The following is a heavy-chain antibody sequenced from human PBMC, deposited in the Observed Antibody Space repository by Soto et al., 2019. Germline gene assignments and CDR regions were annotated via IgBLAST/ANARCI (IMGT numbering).Heavy chain of an antibody. J-gene: IGHJ4*02. CDR1: GYTFTCYA. CDR3: ARSIVVVTALDH. V-gene: IGHV1-3*05. CDR2: INAGNGNT. D-gene: IGHD2-21*02. Sequence: QVQLVQSGAEEKKPGASVKVSCKASGYTFTCYAMHWVRQAPGQRLEWMGWINAGNGNTKYSQKFQGRVTITRDTSASTAYMELSRPRSEDTAVYYCARSIVVVTALDHWGQGTLVTVSS.